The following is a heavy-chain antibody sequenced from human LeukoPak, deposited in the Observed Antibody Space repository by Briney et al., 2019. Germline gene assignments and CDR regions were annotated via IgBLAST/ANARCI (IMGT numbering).Heavy chain of an antibody. CDR1: GYTFTGYY. J-gene: IGHJ4*02. Sequence: ASVKVSCMASGYTFTGYYMHGVRQAPGQGLEWMGWINPNSGGTHHAQKLRGRVTMTRDTSISTAYMELSRLRSDDTAVYYCARDRPLDADDYFGFYYFDYWGQGTLVTVSS. V-gene: IGHV1-2*02. CDR2: INPNSGGT. CDR3: ARDRPLDADDYFGFYYFDY. D-gene: IGHD3-10*01.